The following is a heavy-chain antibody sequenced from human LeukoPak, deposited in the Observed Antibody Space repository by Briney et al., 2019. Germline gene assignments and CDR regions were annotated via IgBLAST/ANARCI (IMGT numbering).Heavy chain of an antibody. J-gene: IGHJ4*02. CDR2: IYYSGST. D-gene: IGHD2-2*01. Sequence: SETLSLTCTVSGGSISSYYWSWIRHPPGKGLELIGYIYYSGSTNYNPSLKSRVTISVDTSKNQFSLKLSSVTAADTAVYYCARNKDIVVVPAASGGIPLYYFDYWGQGTLVTVSS. CDR3: ARNKDIVVVPAASGGIPLYYFDY. CDR1: GGSISSYY. V-gene: IGHV4-59*01.